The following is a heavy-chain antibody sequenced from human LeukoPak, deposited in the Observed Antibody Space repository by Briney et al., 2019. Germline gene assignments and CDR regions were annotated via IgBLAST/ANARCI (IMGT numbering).Heavy chain of an antibody. J-gene: IGHJ4*02. CDR3: ASISQYDYVWGSYRHDLYYFDY. CDR2: IRYDGSNK. Sequence: GGSLRLSCAASGFTFSSYGMHWVRQAPGKGLEWVAVIRYDGSNKYYADSVKGRFTISRDNSKNTLYLQMNSLRAEDTAVYYCASISQYDYVWGSYRHDLYYFDYWGQGTLVTVSS. D-gene: IGHD3-16*02. CDR1: GFTFSSYG. V-gene: IGHV3-33*01.